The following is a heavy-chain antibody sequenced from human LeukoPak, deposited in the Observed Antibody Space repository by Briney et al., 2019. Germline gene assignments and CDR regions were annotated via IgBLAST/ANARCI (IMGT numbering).Heavy chain of an antibody. CDR3: ARAPYLSSGS. D-gene: IGHD3-22*01. J-gene: IGHJ3*01. Sequence: SETLSLTCAVYGGTFSGYYWSWIRQPPGKGLEWIGEIDHSGSTNYNPYLKSRVTISLDTSKNQFSLKLSSVTAAATAVYYCARAPYLSSGSWGQGILVAVSS. CDR2: IDHSGST. V-gene: IGHV4-34*01. CDR1: GGTFSGYY.